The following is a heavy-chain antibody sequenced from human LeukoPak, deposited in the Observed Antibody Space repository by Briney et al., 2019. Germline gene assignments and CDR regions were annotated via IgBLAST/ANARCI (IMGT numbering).Heavy chain of an antibody. CDR1: GGSISSGSYY. CDR2: IYTSGST. CDR3: ARGSLRPDY. J-gene: IGHJ4*02. V-gene: IGHV4-61*02. Sequence: PSETLSLTCTVSGGSISSGSYYWSWIRQPAGKGLEWIGRIYTSGSTNYNPSLKSRVTISVDTSKNQFSLKLSSVTAADTAVYYCARGSLRPDYWGQGTLVTVSS.